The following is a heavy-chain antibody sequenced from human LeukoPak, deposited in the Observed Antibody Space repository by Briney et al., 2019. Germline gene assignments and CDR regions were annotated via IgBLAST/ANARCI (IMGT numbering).Heavy chain of an antibody. V-gene: IGHV4-59*01. Sequence: SETLSLTCTVSGGSISRYYWTWIRQPPGKGLEWIGYIYYSGSTNYNPSLKSRVTISADTSKNQFSLKLSSVTAADTAVYYCARGSWELIVGMDVRGQGTTVTVSS. CDR2: IYYSGST. CDR3: ARGSWELIVGMDV. D-gene: IGHD1-26*01. CDR1: GGSISRYY. J-gene: IGHJ6*02.